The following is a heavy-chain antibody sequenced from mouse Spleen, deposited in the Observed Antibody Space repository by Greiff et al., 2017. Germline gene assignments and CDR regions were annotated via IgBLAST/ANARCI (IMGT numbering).Heavy chain of an antibody. CDR3: ARSESYYSYDYYAMDY. V-gene: IGHV1-53*01. CDR1: GYTFTSYW. J-gene: IGHJ4*01. CDR2: INPSNGGT. D-gene: IGHD2-12*01. Sequence: VQLQQPGTELVKPGASVKLSCKASGYTFTSYWMHWVKQRPGQGLEWIGNINPSNGGTNYNEKFKSKATLTVDKSSSTAYMQLSSLTSEDSAVYYCARSESYYSYDYYAMDYWGQGTSVTVSS.